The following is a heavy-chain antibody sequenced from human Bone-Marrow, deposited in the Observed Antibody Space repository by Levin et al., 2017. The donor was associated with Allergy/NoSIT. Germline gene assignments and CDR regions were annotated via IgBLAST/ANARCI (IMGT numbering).Heavy chain of an antibody. D-gene: IGHD4-11*01. CDR3: ARARTDYRQYYFDS. J-gene: IGHJ4*02. V-gene: IGHV3-33*03. CDR2: TWHDGINE. CDR1: GFPFSSYG. Sequence: GVSLKISCAASGFPFSSYGMHWVRQAPGKGLEWVAVTWHDGINEYYADSLEGRFTVSRDNSRSTLFLQMNSLRAEDTAVYYCARARTDYRQYYFDSWGQGTLVTVSS.